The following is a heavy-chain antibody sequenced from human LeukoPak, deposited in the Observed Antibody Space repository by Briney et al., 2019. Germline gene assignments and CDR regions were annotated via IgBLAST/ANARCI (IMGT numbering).Heavy chain of an antibody. CDR2: INHSGGA. Sequence: PSETLSLTCAVYGGSFSGYYWSWIRQPPVKGLEWIGEINHSGGANYKPSLRSRVTISADASKNQFSLKVRSVTAADTAVYYCAGKVRVDDSYYVDVWDKGTTVTVSS. J-gene: IGHJ6*03. V-gene: IGHV4-34*01. CDR1: GGSFSGYY. D-gene: IGHD3-3*01. CDR3: AGKVRVDDSYYVDV.